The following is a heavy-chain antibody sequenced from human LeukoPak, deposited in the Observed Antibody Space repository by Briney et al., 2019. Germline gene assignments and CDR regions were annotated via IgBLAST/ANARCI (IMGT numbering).Heavy chain of an antibody. V-gene: IGHV3-21*04. J-gene: IGHJ4*02. CDR1: GFTFSSYS. CDR2: ISSSSSYI. Sequence: GGSLRLSCAASGFTFSSYSMNWVRQAPGKGLEWVSSISSSSSYIYYADSVKGRFTISRDNSKNTLYLQMNILRAEDTAVYYCAKKGYYDGSGYYMYYFDHWGQGTLVTVSS. CDR3: AKKGYYDGSGYYMYYFDH. D-gene: IGHD3-22*01.